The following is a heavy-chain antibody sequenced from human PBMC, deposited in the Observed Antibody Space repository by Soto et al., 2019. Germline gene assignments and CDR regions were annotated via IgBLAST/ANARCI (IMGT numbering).Heavy chain of an antibody. V-gene: IGHV3-23*01. CDR1: GFTFSSYA. Sequence: GGSLRLSCAASGFTFSSYAMSWVRQAPGKGLEWVSAISGSGGSTYYADSVKGRFTISRDNSKNTLYLQMNSLRAEDTAVYYCAKGSPSHGPTVYYYCGMDVWGQGTTVTVSS. CDR3: AKGSPSHGPTVYYYCGMDV. CDR2: ISGSGGST. J-gene: IGHJ6*02.